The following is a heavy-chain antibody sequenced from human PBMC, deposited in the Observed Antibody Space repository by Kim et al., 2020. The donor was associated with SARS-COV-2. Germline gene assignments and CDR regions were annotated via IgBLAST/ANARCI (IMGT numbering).Heavy chain of an antibody. D-gene: IGHD2-21*01. CDR1: GYSFTSYW. J-gene: IGHJ3*02. Sequence: GESLKISCKGSGYSFTSYWIGWVRQMPGKGLEWMGIIYPGDSDTRYSPSFQGQVTISADKSISTAYLQWSSLKASDTAMYYCARHLGLPCGGDCYRGADDALDIWGQGTMVTVSS. V-gene: IGHV5-51*01. CDR2: IYPGDSDT. CDR3: ARHLGLPCGGDCYRGADDALDI.